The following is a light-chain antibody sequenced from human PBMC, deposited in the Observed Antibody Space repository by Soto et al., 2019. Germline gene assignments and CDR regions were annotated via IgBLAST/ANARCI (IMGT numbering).Light chain of an antibody. CDR2: GAS. CDR3: QQYGSSRT. J-gene: IGKJ1*01. V-gene: IGKV3-20*01. Sequence: EIVLTQSPGTLSLSPGERATLSCRASQSVSSSYLAWYQQKPGQAPRLLIYGASSRATGIPDRFSGSGSGTDFTLTISRLESEDFAEYYCQQYGSSRTFGQGTKVEIK. CDR1: QSVSSSY.